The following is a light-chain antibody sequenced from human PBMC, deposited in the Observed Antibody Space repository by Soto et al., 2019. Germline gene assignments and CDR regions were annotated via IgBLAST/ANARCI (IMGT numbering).Light chain of an antibody. V-gene: IGLV2-14*01. Sequence: LTQPASVSGSPGQSITISCTGTSSDVGAYTSVSWYQHHPGKAPKVIIYEVNKRPSGISNRFSGSKSVNTASLTISGLQPDDEAHYYCSSYTSDNRDYVFGTGTKV. J-gene: IGLJ1*01. CDR2: EVN. CDR1: SSDVGAYTS. CDR3: SSYTSDNRDYV.